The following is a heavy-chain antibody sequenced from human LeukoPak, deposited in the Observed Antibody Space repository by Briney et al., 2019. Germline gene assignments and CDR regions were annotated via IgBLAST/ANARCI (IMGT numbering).Heavy chain of an antibody. Sequence: TGGSLRLSCAASGFTVSSNYMSWVRQAPGKGLEWVSVIYSGGSTYYADSVKGRFTISRDNSKNTLYLQMNSLRAEDTAVYYCAREPADDDSSGPYNWFDPWGQGTLVTVSS. CDR1: GFTVSSNY. V-gene: IGHV3-53*01. CDR2: IYSGGST. D-gene: IGHD3-22*01. CDR3: AREPADDDSSGPYNWFDP. J-gene: IGHJ5*02.